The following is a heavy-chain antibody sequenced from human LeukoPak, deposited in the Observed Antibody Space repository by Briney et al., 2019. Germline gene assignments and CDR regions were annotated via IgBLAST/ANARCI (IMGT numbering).Heavy chain of an antibody. CDR1: GFTFSSYA. J-gene: IGHJ4*02. CDR3: AKDQASGYPLYYFDY. D-gene: IGHD3-3*01. CDR2: ISGSGGST. Sequence: GGSLRLSCAASGFTFSSYAMSWVRQAPGKGLEWVTAISGSGGSTYYADSVKGRFTISRDNSKNMLYLQMNSLRAEDTAVYYCAKDQASGYPLYYFDYWGQGTLVTVSS. V-gene: IGHV3-23*01.